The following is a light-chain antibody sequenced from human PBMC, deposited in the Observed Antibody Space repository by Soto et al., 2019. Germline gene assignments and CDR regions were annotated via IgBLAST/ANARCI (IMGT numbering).Light chain of an antibody. Sequence: DIQLTQSPSFLSASVGDRVTITCRASQGISSYLAWYQQKPGKAPKLLIYAASTLQSGVTSRFSGSGSGTDFTLTSSSLQPEDFATYYCQQLNSYPTFGQGTRLEIK. J-gene: IGKJ5*01. CDR1: QGISSY. CDR2: AAS. V-gene: IGKV1-9*01. CDR3: QQLNSYPT.